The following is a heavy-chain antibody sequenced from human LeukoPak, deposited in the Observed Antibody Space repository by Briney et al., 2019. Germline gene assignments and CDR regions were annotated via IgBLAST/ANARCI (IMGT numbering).Heavy chain of an antibody. J-gene: IGHJ4*02. CDR1: GFTLSRFS. V-gene: IGHV3-64*01. CDR2: ISSNGDST. CDR3: ARVDYGSGCDS. Sequence: GGSLRLSCAASGFTLSRFSMHWVRQAPGKGLEFVSAISSNGDSTYYANSVKGRFTISRDISKNTLYLQMGSLRPEDVAVYYCARVDYGSGCDSWGQGTLVTVSS. D-gene: IGHD6-19*01.